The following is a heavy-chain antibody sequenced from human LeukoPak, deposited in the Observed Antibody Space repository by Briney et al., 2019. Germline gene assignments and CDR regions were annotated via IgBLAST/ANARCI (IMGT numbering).Heavy chain of an antibody. V-gene: IGHV3-21*01. Sequence: GGSLRLSCAASGFTFSSYSMNWVRQAPGRGLEWVSSISSISTYIYYPDSVKGRFTISRDNAKNSLYLQMNSLRAEDTAVYYCARDFYGDHNWFDPWGQGTLVTVSS. J-gene: IGHJ5*02. CDR2: ISSISTYI. CDR3: ARDFYGDHNWFDP. D-gene: IGHD4-17*01. CDR1: GFTFSSYS.